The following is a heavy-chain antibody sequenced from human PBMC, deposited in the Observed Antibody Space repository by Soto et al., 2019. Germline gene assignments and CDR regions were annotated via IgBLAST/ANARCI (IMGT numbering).Heavy chain of an antibody. CDR1: GGSISSSSYY. J-gene: IGHJ4*02. V-gene: IGHV4-39*01. CDR2: IYYSGST. Sequence: QLQLQESGPGLVKPSETLSLTCTVSGGSISSSSYYWGWIRQPPGKGLEWIGSIYYSGSTYYNPSLKSRVTISVDTSKNQFSLKLSSVTAADTAVYYCARHYIAVAGIHPYYFDYWGQGTLVTVSS. D-gene: IGHD6-19*01. CDR3: ARHYIAVAGIHPYYFDY.